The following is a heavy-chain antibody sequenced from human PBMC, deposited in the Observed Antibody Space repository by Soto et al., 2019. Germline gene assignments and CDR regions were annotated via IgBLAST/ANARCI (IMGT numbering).Heavy chain of an antibody. CDR3: ARGGYSYGYYYCMDV. CDR2: IKQDGSEK. Sequence: GGSLRLSCAASGFTFSSYWMSWVRQAPGKGLEWVANIKQDGSEKYYVDSVKGRFTISRDNAKNSLYLQMNSLRAEDTAVYYCARGGYSYGYYYCMDVWGQWTTVTVSS. J-gene: IGHJ6*02. CDR1: GFTFSSYW. V-gene: IGHV3-7*01. D-gene: IGHD5-18*01.